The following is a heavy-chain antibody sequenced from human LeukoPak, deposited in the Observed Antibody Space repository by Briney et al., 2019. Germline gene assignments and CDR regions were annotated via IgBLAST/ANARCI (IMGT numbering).Heavy chain of an antibody. CDR1: GYTFTSYG. V-gene: IGHV1-18*01. CDR2: ISAYNGNT. CDR3: ARLHPYYYDSSGHYYYMDV. J-gene: IGHJ6*03. D-gene: IGHD3-22*01. Sequence: PRASVKVSCKASGYTFTSYGISWVRQAPGQGLEWMGWISAYNGNTNYAQKLQGRVTMTTDTSTSTAYMELRSLRSDDTAVYYCARLHPYYYDSSGHYYYMDVWGKGTTVTISS.